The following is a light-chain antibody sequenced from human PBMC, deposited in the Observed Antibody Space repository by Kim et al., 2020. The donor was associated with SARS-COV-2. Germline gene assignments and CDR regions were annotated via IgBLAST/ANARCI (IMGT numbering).Light chain of an antibody. Sequence: LSPGERVTLSCRASQTVSSSYIGWYQQKPGQSPRLLIYAASTRATGVSDRFTGSGSGTEFTLTIDRLGPEDFAVYYCQQYGVSPGTFGRGTKLEI. CDR2: AAS. CDR1: QTVSSSY. V-gene: IGKV3-20*01. CDR3: QQYGVSPGT. J-gene: IGKJ2*01.